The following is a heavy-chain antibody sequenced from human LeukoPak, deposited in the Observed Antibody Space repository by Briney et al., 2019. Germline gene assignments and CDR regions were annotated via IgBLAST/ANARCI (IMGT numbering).Heavy chain of an antibody. CDR3: SRGSGWLSVY. CDR2: ISGGTT. Sequence: GGPLSLSCTASEFTFGDYLMSWFRKAPGKGLEWIGFISGGTTEYAASVKGRFTISRDDSTSIAYLQMNSLTTEDTAVYYCSRGSGWLSVYWGQGTLVTVSS. CDR1: EFTFGDYL. V-gene: IGHV3-49*03. D-gene: IGHD6-19*01. J-gene: IGHJ4*02.